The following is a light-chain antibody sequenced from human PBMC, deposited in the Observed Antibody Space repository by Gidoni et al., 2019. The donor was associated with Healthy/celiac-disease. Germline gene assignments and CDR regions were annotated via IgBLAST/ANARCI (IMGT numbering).Light chain of an antibody. CDR3: AAWDDSLNGPIVV. CDR1: SSNIGSNT. CDR2: SNN. Sequence: QSVLTQPPSASGPPGQRVTISCSGSSSNIGSNTVNWYQQLPGTAPKLLIYSNNQRPSGVPDRFSGSKSGTSASLAISGLQSEDEADYYCAAWDDSLNGPIVVFGGGTKLTVL. V-gene: IGLV1-44*01. J-gene: IGLJ2*01.